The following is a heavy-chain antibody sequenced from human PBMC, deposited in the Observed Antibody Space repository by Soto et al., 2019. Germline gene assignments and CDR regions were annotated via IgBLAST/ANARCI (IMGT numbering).Heavy chain of an antibody. CDR2: INHSGST. CDR1: GGSFSGYY. Sequence: SETLSLTCAVYGGSFSGYYWSWIRQPPGKGLEWIGEINHSGSTNYNPSLKSRVTISVDTSKNQFSLKLSSVTAADTAVYYCARGRMLLWFGENYGMDVWGQGTTVTVS. CDR3: ARGRMLLWFGENYGMDV. V-gene: IGHV4-34*01. J-gene: IGHJ6*02. D-gene: IGHD3-10*01.